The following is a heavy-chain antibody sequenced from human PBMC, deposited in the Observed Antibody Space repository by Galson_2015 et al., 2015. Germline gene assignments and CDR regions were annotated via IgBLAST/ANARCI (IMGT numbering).Heavy chain of an antibody. CDR2: ISSSSSYI. Sequence: SLRLSCAASGFTFSSYSMNWVRQAPGKGLEWVSSISSSSSYIYYADSVKGRFTISRDNAKNSLYLQMNSLRAEDTAVYYCARDLRVYSSGYEDYYYYYYMDVWGKGTTVTVSS. CDR1: GFTFSSYS. V-gene: IGHV3-21*01. D-gene: IGHD6-19*01. CDR3: ARDLRVYSSGYEDYYYYYYMDV. J-gene: IGHJ6*03.